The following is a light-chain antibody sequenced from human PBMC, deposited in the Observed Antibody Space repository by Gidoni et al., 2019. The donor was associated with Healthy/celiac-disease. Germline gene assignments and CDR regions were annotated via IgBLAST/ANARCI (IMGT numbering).Light chain of an antibody. CDR3: QQYGSSP. CDR2: GAS. J-gene: IGKJ3*01. Sequence: ELVLTQSPGTLSLSPGERATLSCRASQCVSSSYLAWYQQKPGQAPRLLIYGASSRATGIPDRFSGSGSGTDFTLTISRLEPEDFAVYYCQQYGSSPFGPGTKVDIK. CDR1: QCVSSSY. V-gene: IGKV3-20*01.